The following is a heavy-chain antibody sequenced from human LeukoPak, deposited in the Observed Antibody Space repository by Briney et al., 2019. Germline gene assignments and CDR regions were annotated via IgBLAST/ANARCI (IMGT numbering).Heavy chain of an antibody. CDR1: GFPFSSYS. D-gene: IGHD1-14*01. Sequence: GGSLRLSCAASGFPFSSYSMNWVRQAPGKGLEWVSGISGGGGSTYYADSVKGRFTISRDNSKNTLYLQMDSLRAEDTALYYWAKGSGINHYHWIDPWGQGTLVTVSS. CDR2: ISGGGGST. V-gene: IGHV3-23*01. CDR3: AKGSGINHYHWIDP. J-gene: IGHJ5*02.